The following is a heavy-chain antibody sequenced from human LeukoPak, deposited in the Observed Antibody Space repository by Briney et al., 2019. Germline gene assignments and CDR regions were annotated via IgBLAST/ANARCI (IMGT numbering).Heavy chain of an antibody. D-gene: IGHD1-26*01. CDR2: IYYSGST. V-gene: IGHV4-59*01. CDR1: GGSISSYY. J-gene: IGHJ4*02. Sequence: SETLSLTCTVSGGSISSYYWSWIRQPPGKGLEWIGYIYYSGSTNYNPSLKSRVTTSVDTSKNQFSLKLSSVTAADTAVYYCARDRGGSYYFDYWGQGTLVTVSS. CDR3: ARDRGGSYYFDY.